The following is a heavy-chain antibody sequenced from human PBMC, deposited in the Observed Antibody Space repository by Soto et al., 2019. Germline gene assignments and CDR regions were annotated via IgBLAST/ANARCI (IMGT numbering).Heavy chain of an antibody. Sequence: QVQLVQSGAEVKKPGASVKVSCKASGYTFTSYGISWVRQAPGQGLEWMRWISAYNGNTNYAQKLQGRVTMTTDTSTSTAYMELRSLRSDDTAVYYCARGGGDYVWGSYRSNDAFDIWGQGTMVTVSS. CDR2: ISAYNGNT. CDR3: ARGGGDYVWGSYRSNDAFDI. D-gene: IGHD3-16*02. CDR1: GYTFTSYG. J-gene: IGHJ3*02. V-gene: IGHV1-18*01.